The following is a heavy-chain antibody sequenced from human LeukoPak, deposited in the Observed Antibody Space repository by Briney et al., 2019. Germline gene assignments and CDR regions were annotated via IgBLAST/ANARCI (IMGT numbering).Heavy chain of an antibody. Sequence: GGSLRLSCAASGFTFSSYAMHWVRQAPGKGPEWVAVISYDGSNKYYADSVKGRFTISRDNSKNTLYLQMNSLRAEDTAVYYCARETKVADFDYWGQGTLVTVSS. CDR1: GFTFSSYA. D-gene: IGHD1-14*01. CDR2: ISYDGSNK. J-gene: IGHJ4*02. CDR3: ARETKVADFDY. V-gene: IGHV3-30*04.